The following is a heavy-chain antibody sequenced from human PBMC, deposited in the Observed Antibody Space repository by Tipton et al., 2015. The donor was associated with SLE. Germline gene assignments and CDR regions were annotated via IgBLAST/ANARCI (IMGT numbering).Heavy chain of an antibody. D-gene: IGHD3-3*01. V-gene: IGHV3-30*18. J-gene: IGHJ4*02. CDR2: IWYDGSNK. Sequence: AVSGFTFSSYGMHWVRQAPGKGLEWVAVIWYDGSNKYYADSVKGRFTISRDNSKNTMYLQMNSLRAEDTAMYYCAKGWSGYLDYWGQGTLVTVSS. CDR3: AKGWSGYLDY. CDR1: GFTFSSYG.